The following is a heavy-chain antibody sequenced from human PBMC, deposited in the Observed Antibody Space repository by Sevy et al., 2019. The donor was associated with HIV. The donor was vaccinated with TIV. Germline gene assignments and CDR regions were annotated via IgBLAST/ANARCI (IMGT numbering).Heavy chain of an antibody. J-gene: IGHJ4*02. CDR1: VGTFSSYG. CDR3: ARGGGNGWYYFDY. D-gene: IGHD6-19*01. CDR2: IIPSLGTV. V-gene: IGHV1-69*13. Sequence: ASVKVSCKASVGTFSSYGMSWVRQAPGQGLEWMGGIIPSLGTVNYAQKFQGRVTITADESTKTAYMELSSLSSEATAVYYCARGGGNGWYYFDYWGQETLVTVSS.